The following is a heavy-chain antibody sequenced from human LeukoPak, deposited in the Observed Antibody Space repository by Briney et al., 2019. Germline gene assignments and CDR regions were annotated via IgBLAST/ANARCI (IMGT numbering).Heavy chain of an antibody. CDR2: VYSRGT. CDR1: GDSISNYY. Sequence: SETLSLTCAISGDSISNYYWSWIRQPPGKGLEWLGYVYSRGTTYNPSLKSRVTISRDTSKNQFSLKLSSVTAADTAVYYCARLQLHNWFDPWGQGTLVTVSS. J-gene: IGHJ5*02. CDR3: ARLQLHNWFDP. V-gene: IGHV4-59*01. D-gene: IGHD1-26*01.